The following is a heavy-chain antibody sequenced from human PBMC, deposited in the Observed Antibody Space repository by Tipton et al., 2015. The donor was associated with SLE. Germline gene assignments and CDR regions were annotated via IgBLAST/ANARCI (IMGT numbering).Heavy chain of an antibody. D-gene: IGHD6-13*01. V-gene: IGHV3-30*02. CDR1: GFAFSSYG. CDR2: IRSDGTNK. Sequence: SLRLSCAASGFAFSSYGMHWVRQAPGKGLEWVAFIRSDGTNKYYGDSVKGRFAISRDNSKNTLYLEMNSLRAEDTAVYYCARVPAGAAGYFDYWGQGTLVTVSS. J-gene: IGHJ4*02. CDR3: ARVPAGAAGYFDY.